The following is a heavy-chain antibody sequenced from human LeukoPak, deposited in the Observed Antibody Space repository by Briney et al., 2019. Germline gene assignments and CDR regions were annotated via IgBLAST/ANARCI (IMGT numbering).Heavy chain of an antibody. D-gene: IGHD5-18*01. Sequence: GRSLRLSCAASGFTFSRFGMHWVRQAPGKGLEWVGVISYDGDNKYYADSVKDRLTISRDNSNNTLYLQMNSLGAEDTAVYYCAKDRGYSYGYVDHWGQGTLVTVSS. CDR3: AKDRGYSYGYVDH. CDR1: GFTFSRFG. J-gene: IGHJ5*02. CDR2: ISYDGDNK. V-gene: IGHV3-30*18.